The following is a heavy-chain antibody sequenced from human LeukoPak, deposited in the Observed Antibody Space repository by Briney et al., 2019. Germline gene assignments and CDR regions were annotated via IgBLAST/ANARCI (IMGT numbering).Heavy chain of an antibody. D-gene: IGHD5-24*01. CDR2: INGNGDYT. V-gene: IGHV3-64*01. CDR1: GFIFSTYA. CDR3: ARDLFSGAEMATLDY. J-gene: IGHJ4*02. Sequence: GGSLRLSCAASGFIFSTYAIHWVRHVPGKGLEYVSGINGNGDYTDYANSVKGRFTISRDNFKNTVYLQMGSLRAEDMAVYYCARDLFSGAEMATLDYWGQGTLVTVSS.